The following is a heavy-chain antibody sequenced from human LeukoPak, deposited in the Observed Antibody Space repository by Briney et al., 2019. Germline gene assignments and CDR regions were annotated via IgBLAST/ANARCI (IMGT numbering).Heavy chain of an antibody. V-gene: IGHV4-4*07. CDR3: ARAPPLGYCSSTSCYDYYYYYYMDV. CDR1: GGSISSYY. J-gene: IGHJ6*03. CDR2: IYTSGST. D-gene: IGHD2-2*03. Sequence: SETLSLTCTVSGGSISSYYWSWIRQPAGKGLEWIGRIYTSGSTNYNPSLKSRVTMSVDTSKNQFSLKLSSVTAADTAVYYCARAPPLGYCSSTSCYDYYYYYYMDVWGKGTTVTVSS.